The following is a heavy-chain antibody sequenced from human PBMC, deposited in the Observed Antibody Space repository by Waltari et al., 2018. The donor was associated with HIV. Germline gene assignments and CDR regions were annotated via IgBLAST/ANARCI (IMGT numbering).Heavy chain of an antibody. CDR3: AREGCSGGSCYRYYYYYYGLDV. Sequence: QVQLQESGPGLVKPSQTLSLTCTVSGGSISSGTYYWTWIRQPAGKELEWIGRIDTTGTTNYNPSLKSRVTISVDTSNNQFSLKLTSVTVADTALYYCAREGCSGGSCYRYYYYYYGLDVWGQGTTVTVSS. J-gene: IGHJ6*02. CDR2: IDTTGTT. CDR1: GGSISSGTYY. D-gene: IGHD2-15*01. V-gene: IGHV4-61*02.